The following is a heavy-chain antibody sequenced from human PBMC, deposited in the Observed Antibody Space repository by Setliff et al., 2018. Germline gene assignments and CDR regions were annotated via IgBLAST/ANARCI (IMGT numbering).Heavy chain of an antibody. CDR3: AREKGYYNSGSYKYWFDP. CDR1: GFVFTNYA. CDR2: ISPNYDYT. J-gene: IGHJ5*02. V-gene: IGHV1-18*01. Sequence: ASVKVSCKASGFVFTNYAITWVRQAPGQGLEWMGWISPNYDYTNYAQKFQDRVTITTDESTSTAYMDLSSLTSDDTAIYYCAREKGYYNSGSYKYWFDPWGQGTLVTVSS. D-gene: IGHD3-10*01.